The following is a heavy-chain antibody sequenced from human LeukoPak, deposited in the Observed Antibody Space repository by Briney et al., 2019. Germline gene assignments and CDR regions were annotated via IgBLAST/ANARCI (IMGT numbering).Heavy chain of an antibody. CDR2: ISSSSSTI. J-gene: IGHJ4*02. D-gene: IGHD3-9*01. Sequence: GGSLRLSCAASGFTFSSYSMYWVRQAPGKGLEWVSYISSSSSTIYYADSVKGRFTISRDNAKNSLYLQMNSLRDEDTAVYYCATRDRVLRYFDWFQVWGQGTLVTVSS. CDR1: GFTFSSYS. V-gene: IGHV3-48*02. CDR3: ATRDRVLRYFDWFQV.